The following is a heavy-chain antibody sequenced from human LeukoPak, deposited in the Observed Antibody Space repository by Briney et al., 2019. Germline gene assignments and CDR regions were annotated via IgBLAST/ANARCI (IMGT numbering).Heavy chain of an antibody. Sequence: GASVKVSCKASVYTFTSYDINWVRQATGQGLEWMGWTNPNSGNTGYAQKFQGRVTMTRNTSISTAYMELSSLRSEDTAVYYCARGTYYDFWSGYFPPSGGSYFDYWGQGTLVTVSS. CDR2: TNPNSGNT. CDR3: ARGTYYDFWSGYFPPSGGSYFDY. V-gene: IGHV1-8*01. J-gene: IGHJ4*02. D-gene: IGHD3-3*01. CDR1: VYTFTSYD.